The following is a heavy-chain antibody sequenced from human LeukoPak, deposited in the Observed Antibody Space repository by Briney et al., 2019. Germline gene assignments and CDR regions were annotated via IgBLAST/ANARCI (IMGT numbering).Heavy chain of an antibody. Sequence: HSGGSLRLSCAASGFTFTTYDIHWVRHVPGEGLEWVSGIDAAGDTKYAGSVEGRFTISTEKAKNSVYLQMSSLRAGDTAIYFCTRASIAVNDAFDIWGQGTMVTVSS. D-gene: IGHD3-3*02. J-gene: IGHJ3*02. CDR3: TRASIAVNDAFDI. CDR1: GFTFTTYD. V-gene: IGHV3-13*01. CDR2: IDAAGDT.